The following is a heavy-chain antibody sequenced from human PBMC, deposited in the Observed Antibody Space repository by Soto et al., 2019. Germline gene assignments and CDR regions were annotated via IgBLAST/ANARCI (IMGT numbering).Heavy chain of an antibody. D-gene: IGHD3-9*01. J-gene: IGHJ4*02. V-gene: IGHV3-30*18. CDR2: ISYDGSNK. Sequence: GGSLRLSCVACRVTFRSYRMRWVRQAPGEGLEWGAVISYDGSNKYYADSGKGRFTISRDNSKNTLYLQMNSLRAEDTAVYYCAKGHYDILTGSFDYWGQGTLVTVSS. CDR3: AKGHYDILTGSFDY. CDR1: RVTFRSYR.